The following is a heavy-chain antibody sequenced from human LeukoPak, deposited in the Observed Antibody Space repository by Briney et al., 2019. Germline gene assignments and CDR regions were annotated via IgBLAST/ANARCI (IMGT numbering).Heavy chain of an antibody. V-gene: IGHV4-39*07. D-gene: IGHD7-27*01. CDR2: IYYSGNI. Sequence: PSETLSLTCTVSGDSISRSSYYWAWIRQPPGKGLEWIGSIYYSGNIYYNPSLKSRVTISADTSKNQFSLKLISVTAADTAVYYCASRKLGNDYWGQGTLVTVSS. J-gene: IGHJ4*02. CDR1: GDSISRSSYY. CDR3: ASRKLGNDY.